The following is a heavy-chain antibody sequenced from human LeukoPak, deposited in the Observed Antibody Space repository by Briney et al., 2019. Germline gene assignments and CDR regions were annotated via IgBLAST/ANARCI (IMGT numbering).Heavy chain of an antibody. D-gene: IGHD1-14*01. V-gene: IGHV3-30-3*01. CDR1: EVTFRNYA. CDR3: ARSGVLRKLAY. CDR2: ISYDGNTI. J-gene: IGHJ4*02. Sequence: PGGSLRLSCAASEVTFRNYAVHWVRQAPGKGLQWVAVISYDGNTIHYADSVKGRFIISRDTSKNTLYLQMNSLRAEDTAVYYCARSGVLRKLAYWGQGTLVTVSS.